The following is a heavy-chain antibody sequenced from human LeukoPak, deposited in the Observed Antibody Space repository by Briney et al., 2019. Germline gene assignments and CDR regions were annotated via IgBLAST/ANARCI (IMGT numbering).Heavy chain of an antibody. J-gene: IGHJ6*02. CDR3: ARDPIVVVPAAIHALHYYYCGMDV. CDR1: GYTFTSYA. Sequence: GASVKVSCKASGYTFTSYAMHWVRQAPGQRLEWMGWINAGNGNTKYSQKFQGRVTITRDTSASTAYMELSSLRSEDTAVYYCARDPIVVVPAAIHALHYYYCGMDVWGQGTTVTVSS. CDR2: INAGNGNT. D-gene: IGHD2-2*01. V-gene: IGHV1-3*01.